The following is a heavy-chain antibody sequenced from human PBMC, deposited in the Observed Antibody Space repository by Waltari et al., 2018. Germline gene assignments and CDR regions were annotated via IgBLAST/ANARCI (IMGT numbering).Heavy chain of an antibody. V-gene: IGHV3-7*01. CDR3: ARDKRDGGNSN. J-gene: IGHJ4*02. D-gene: IGHD2-21*02. CDR2: IKQDGSEK. Sequence: EVQLVESGGGLVQPGGSLRLSCAASGFTVSSYWMSLVRQAPGKGLEWVANIKQDGSEKYYVDSVKGRFTISRDNAKNSLYLQMNSLRAEDTAVYYCARDKRDGGNSNWGQGTLVTVSS. CDR1: GFTVSSYW.